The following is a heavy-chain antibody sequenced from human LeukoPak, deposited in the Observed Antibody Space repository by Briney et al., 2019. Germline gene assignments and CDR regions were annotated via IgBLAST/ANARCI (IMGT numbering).Heavy chain of an antibody. CDR2: IYSGGRT. Sequence: GGSLRLSCAASGFTVSSNYMSWVRQAPGKGLEWVSVIYSGGRTDYADSVKGRFTISRDNSKNTLDLQMNSLRAEDTAVYYCVRGVVRGYYDSSGYYCFYWGQGTLVTVSS. J-gene: IGHJ4*02. D-gene: IGHD3-22*01. V-gene: IGHV3-66*01. CDR3: VRGVVRGYYDSSGYYCFY. CDR1: GFTVSSNY.